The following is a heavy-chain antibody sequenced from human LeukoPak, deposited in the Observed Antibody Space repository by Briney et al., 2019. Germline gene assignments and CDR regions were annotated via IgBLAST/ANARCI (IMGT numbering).Heavy chain of an antibody. V-gene: IGHV3-23*01. D-gene: IGHD3-10*01. CDR3: ASVVRGVIIFDY. CDR1: GFTFSGFA. J-gene: IGHJ4*02. CDR2: ISGSGDNA. Sequence: GGSLRLSCAASGFTFSGFAMSWVRRTPGKGLEWVSGISGSGDNALYADSVKGRFTISRDNSKNTLYLQMNSLRAEDTAVYYCASVVRGVIIFDYWGQGTLVTVSS.